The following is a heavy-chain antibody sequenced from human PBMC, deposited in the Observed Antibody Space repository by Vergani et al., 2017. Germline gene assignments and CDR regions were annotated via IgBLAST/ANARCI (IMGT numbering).Heavy chain of an antibody. D-gene: IGHD3-10*01. CDR2: INAGNGNT. Sequence: QVQLVQSGAEVKKPGASVKVSCKASGYTFTSYAMHWVRQAPGQRLEWMGWINAGNGNTKYSQKFQGRVTSTRDTSASTAYMELRCLRSEDTAVYYCARERWFGEFSYGMDVWGQGTTVTVSS. CDR1: GYTFTSYA. J-gene: IGHJ6*02. CDR3: ARERWFGEFSYGMDV. V-gene: IGHV1-3*01.